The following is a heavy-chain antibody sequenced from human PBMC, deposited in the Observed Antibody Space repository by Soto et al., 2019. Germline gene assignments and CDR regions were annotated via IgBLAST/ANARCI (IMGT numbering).Heavy chain of an antibody. J-gene: IGHJ4*02. CDR2: IKQDGSEK. CDR3: ARDASDFPPKNDY. Sequence: GGSLRLSCAASGFTFSSYWMSWVRQAPGKGLEWVANIKQDGSEKYYVDSVKGRFTISRDNAKNSLYLQMNSLRAEDTAVYYCARDASDFPPKNDYWGQGTLVTVSS. D-gene: IGHD3-3*01. CDR1: GFTFSSYW. V-gene: IGHV3-7*01.